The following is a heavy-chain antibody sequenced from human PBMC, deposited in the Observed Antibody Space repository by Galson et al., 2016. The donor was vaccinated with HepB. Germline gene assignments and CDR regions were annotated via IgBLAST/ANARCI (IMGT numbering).Heavy chain of an antibody. V-gene: IGHV4-31*03. Sequence: TLSLTCTVSGDSITSGGYYWSWVRQHPGKVLEWIGYIYHSGSADYNPSLESRLSMSVDTSKNQFSLKLNSLAAADTAIYYCVRDRRLQGLDYWGQGILVTVSS. CDR3: VRDRRLQGLDY. J-gene: IGHJ4*02. CDR2: IYHSGSA. D-gene: IGHD5-24*01. CDR1: GDSITSGGYY.